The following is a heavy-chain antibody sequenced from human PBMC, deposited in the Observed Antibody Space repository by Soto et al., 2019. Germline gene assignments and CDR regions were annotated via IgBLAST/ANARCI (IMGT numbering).Heavy chain of an antibody. Sequence: PSETLSLTCAVSGGSISSGGYSWSWIRQPPGKGLEWIGYIYHSGSTYYNPSLKSRVTISVDRSKNQFSLKLSSVTAADTAVYYCARGPVEGTDTSDSSGYYYFDYWGQGTLVTVS. CDR3: ARGPVEGTDTSDSSGYYYFDY. V-gene: IGHV4-30-2*01. CDR2: IYHSGST. CDR1: GGSISSGGYS. J-gene: IGHJ4*02. D-gene: IGHD3-22*01.